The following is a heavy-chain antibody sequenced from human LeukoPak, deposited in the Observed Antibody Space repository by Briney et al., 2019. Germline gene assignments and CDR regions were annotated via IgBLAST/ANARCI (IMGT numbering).Heavy chain of an antibody. D-gene: IGHD3-22*01. Sequence: PGGSLRLSCAASGFTVSSNYMSWVRQAPGKGLEWVSVIYSGGSTYYADSVKGRFTIPRDNSKNTLYLQMNSLRAEDTAVYYCARVRYYYDSSGAHDAFDIWGQGTMVTVSS. CDR2: IYSGGST. V-gene: IGHV3-53*01. J-gene: IGHJ3*02. CDR1: GFTVSSNY. CDR3: ARVRYYYDSSGAHDAFDI.